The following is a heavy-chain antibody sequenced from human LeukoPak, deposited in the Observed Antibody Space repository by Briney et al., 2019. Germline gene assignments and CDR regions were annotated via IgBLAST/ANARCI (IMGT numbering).Heavy chain of an antibody. CDR1: GFTFSNAW. CDR3: ARDERDGDYEGY. CDR2: IKSKTDGGTT. Sequence: GGSLRLSCAASGFTFSNAWMSWVRQAPGKGLEWVGRIKSKTDGGTTDYAAPVKGRFTISRDDSKNTLYLQMNSLRAEDTAVYYCARDERDGDYEGYWGQGTLVTVSS. J-gene: IGHJ4*02. V-gene: IGHV3-15*01. D-gene: IGHD4-17*01.